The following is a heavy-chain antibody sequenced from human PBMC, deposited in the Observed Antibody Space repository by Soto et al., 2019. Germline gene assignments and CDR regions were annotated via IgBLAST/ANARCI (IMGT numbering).Heavy chain of an antibody. Sequence: SETLSLTCTVSGGSISSCYWSWIRQPPGKGLEWIGYIYYSGSTNYNPSLKSRVTISVDTSKNQFSLKLSSVTAADTAVYFCVRYHGARVYFDYWGQGSLVTVSS. CDR1: GGSISSCY. CDR2: IYYSGST. D-gene: IGHD4-17*01. J-gene: IGHJ4*02. CDR3: VRYHGARVYFDY. V-gene: IGHV4-59*08.